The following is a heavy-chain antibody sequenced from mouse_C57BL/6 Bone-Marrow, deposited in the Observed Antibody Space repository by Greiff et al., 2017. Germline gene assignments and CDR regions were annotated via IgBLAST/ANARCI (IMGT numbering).Heavy chain of an antibody. J-gene: IGHJ4*01. D-gene: IGHD6-1*01. Sequence: EVQLQQSGAELVRPGASVKLSCTASGFNIKDDYMHWVKQRPEQGLEWIGWLDPENGDTEYASKFQGKATITADTSSNTAYLQLSSLTSEDTAVYYCTTPTARDYWGQGTSVTVSS. CDR1: GFNIKDDY. CDR3: TTPTARDY. CDR2: LDPENGDT. V-gene: IGHV14-4*01.